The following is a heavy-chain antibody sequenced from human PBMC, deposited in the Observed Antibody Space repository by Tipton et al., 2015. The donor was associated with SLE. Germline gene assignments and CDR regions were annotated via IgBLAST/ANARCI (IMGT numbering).Heavy chain of an antibody. V-gene: IGHV4-59*11. J-gene: IGHJ3*02. CDR1: GGSISSHY. D-gene: IGHD3-22*01. CDR3: ARERDKYDSSGYHYSGFDI. CDR2: IYYSGST. Sequence: TLSLTCTVSGGSISSHYWSWIRQPPGKGLEWIGYIYYSGSTNYNPSLKSRVTISVDTSKNQFSLKLNSVTAADTAVYYCARERDKYDSSGYHYSGFDIWGQGTKVTVSS.